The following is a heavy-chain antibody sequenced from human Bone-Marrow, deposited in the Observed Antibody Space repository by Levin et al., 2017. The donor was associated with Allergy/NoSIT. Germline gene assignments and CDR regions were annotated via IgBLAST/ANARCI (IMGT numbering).Heavy chain of an antibody. Sequence: GESLKISCAGSGFTFSNHRMTWVRQAPGKGLEWVANIKQDGSERYYADSVKGRFTISRDNAKKSLYLQMNSLRAEDTAVYYCARDIVVEFDVTILNVPKSMFKQNYKAMDVWGKGTTVTVSS. J-gene: IGHJ6*03. CDR3: ARDIVVEFDVTILNVPKSMFKQNYKAMDV. V-gene: IGHV3-7*03. CDR2: IKQDGSER. D-gene: IGHD2-2*01. CDR1: GFTFSNHR.